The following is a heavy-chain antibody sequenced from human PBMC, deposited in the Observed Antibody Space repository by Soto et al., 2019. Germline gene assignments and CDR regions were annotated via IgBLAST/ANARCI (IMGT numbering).Heavy chain of an antibody. CDR3: ASSLLYGMDV. J-gene: IGHJ6*02. CDR2: IYYSGNT. Sequence: SETLSLTCSVSGGSISSGYYYWSWIRQPPGKGLEWIGNIYYSGNTYYNPSLKSRLIISIDTSKNQFYLKVGSVTAADTAVYYCASSLLYGMDVWGQGTT. CDR1: GGSISSGYYY. D-gene: IGHD2-21*01. V-gene: IGHV4-30-4*01.